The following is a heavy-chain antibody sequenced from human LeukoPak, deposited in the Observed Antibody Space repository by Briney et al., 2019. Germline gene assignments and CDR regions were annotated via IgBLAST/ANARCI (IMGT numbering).Heavy chain of an antibody. CDR1: GYTFTSYG. CDR3: ARVTLDGDQLPDY. CDR2: ISAYNGNT. J-gene: IGHJ4*02. Sequence: ASVKVSYKASGYTFTSYGISWVRQAPGQGVEWMGWISAYNGNTNYAQKLQGRVNMTTDTSTSTAYMELRSLRSDDTAVYYCARVTLDGDQLPDYWGQGTLVTVSS. D-gene: IGHD4-17*01. V-gene: IGHV1-18*01.